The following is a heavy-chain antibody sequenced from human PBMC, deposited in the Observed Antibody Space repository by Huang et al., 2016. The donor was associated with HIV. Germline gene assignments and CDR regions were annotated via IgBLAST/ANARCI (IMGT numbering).Heavy chain of an antibody. D-gene: IGHD2-15*01. CDR3: ATSTPDVGAGVLRSAFDI. Sequence: QVQLVESGAELKKPGASVRVSCKVSGYTVSELSLHWVRPAPEKGLEWMGGCDPEEGETIYAQRLQGRVTMTEDTSTDTAYMELSSLRPEDTAVYYCATSTPDVGAGVLRSAFDIWGQGTMVTVSS. V-gene: IGHV1-24*01. J-gene: IGHJ3*02. CDR1: GYTVSELS. CDR2: CDPEEGET.